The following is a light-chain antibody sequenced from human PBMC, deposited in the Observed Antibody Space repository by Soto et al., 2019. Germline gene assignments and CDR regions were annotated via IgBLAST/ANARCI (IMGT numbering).Light chain of an antibody. Sequence: EIVLAQSPATLSLSPGERATLSCRASQDISNFLAWYQQRPGQAPRLLIYDASNRATGNQSRFSGSGSGTDFTLTIVGLEPEDFAIYYCQLRASWPPFTFGQGTKLEV. CDR3: QLRASWPPFT. CDR1: QDISNF. V-gene: IGKV3-11*01. CDR2: DAS. J-gene: IGKJ2*01.